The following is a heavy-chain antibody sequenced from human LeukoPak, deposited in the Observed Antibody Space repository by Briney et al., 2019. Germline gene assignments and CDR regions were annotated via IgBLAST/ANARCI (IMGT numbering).Heavy chain of an antibody. D-gene: IGHD3-3*01. CDR1: GGSISSYY. CDR3: ARHLGARSFGEGFDP. Sequence: SETLSLTCTVSGGSISSYYWSWIRQPPGKGLEWIGYIYYSGSTNYNPSLKSRVTISVDTSKNQFSLKLNSVTAADTAVYYCARHLGARSFGEGFDPWGQGTLVTVPS. CDR2: IYYSGST. V-gene: IGHV4-59*08. J-gene: IGHJ5*02.